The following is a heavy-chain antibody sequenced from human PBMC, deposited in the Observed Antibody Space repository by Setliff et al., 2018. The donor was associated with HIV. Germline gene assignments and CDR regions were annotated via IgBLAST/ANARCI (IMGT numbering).Heavy chain of an antibody. CDR3: AISYYYGSGIPGYYFDY. V-gene: IGHV4-39*01. CDR1: GGSISSSSYY. D-gene: IGHD3-10*01. CDR2: IYYSGST. J-gene: IGHJ4*02. Sequence: PSETLSLTCNVPGGSISSSSYYWGWIRQPPGKGLEWTGSIYYSGSTYYNPPLKSRVTISVDTSKNQFSLKLSSVTAADTAVYYCAISYYYGSGIPGYYFDYWGQGTLVTVSS.